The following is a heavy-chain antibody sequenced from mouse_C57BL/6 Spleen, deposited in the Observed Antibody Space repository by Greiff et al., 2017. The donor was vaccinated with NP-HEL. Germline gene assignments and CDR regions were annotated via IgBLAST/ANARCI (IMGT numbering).Heavy chain of an antibody. V-gene: IGHV1-52*01. CDR3: ARDYGNRYFDV. CDR2: IDPSDSET. J-gene: IGHJ1*03. CDR1: GYTFTSYW. D-gene: IGHD2-1*01. Sequence: QVQLKQPGAELVRPGSSVKLSCKASGYTFTSYWMHWVKQRPIQGLEWIGNIDPSDSETHYNQKFKDKATLTVDKSSSTAYMQLSSLTSEDSAVYYCARDYGNRYFDVWGTGTTVTVSS.